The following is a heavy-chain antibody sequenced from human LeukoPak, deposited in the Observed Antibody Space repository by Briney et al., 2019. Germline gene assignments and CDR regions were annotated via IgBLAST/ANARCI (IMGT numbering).Heavy chain of an antibody. Sequence: PGGSLRLSCAASGFTFSSYAMSWVRQAPGKGLEWVSAISGSGGSTYYADSVKGRFTISRDNSKNTLYLQMNSLRAVDTAVYYCAKASFRYSGYDPLDFDYWGQGTLVTVSS. V-gene: IGHV3-23*01. CDR1: GFTFSSYA. D-gene: IGHD5-12*01. J-gene: IGHJ4*02. CDR2: ISGSGGST. CDR3: AKASFRYSGYDPLDFDY.